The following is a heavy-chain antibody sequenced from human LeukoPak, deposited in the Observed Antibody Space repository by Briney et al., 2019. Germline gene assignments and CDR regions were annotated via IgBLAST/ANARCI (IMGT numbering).Heavy chain of an antibody. Sequence: SETLSLTCAVYGGSFSGYYWSWIRQPPGKGLEWIGEINHSGSTNYNPSLKSRVTISVDTSKNQFSLKLSSVTAADTAVYYCARVDSSGRNYWGQGTLSPSPQ. D-gene: IGHD6-19*01. J-gene: IGHJ4*02. CDR2: INHSGST. CDR3: ARVDSSGRNY. CDR1: GGSFSGYY. V-gene: IGHV4-34*01.